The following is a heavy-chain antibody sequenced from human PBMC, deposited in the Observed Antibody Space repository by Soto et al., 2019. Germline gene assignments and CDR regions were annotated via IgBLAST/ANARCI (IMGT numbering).Heavy chain of an antibody. CDR2: IYYSGST. D-gene: IGHD2-21*02. CDR3: ARNVVLTEIDAFDI. Sequence: QVQLQESGPGLVKPSQTLSLTCTVSGGSISSGGYYWSWIRQHPGKGLEWIGYIYYSGSTHYNPYLKSRVTISIDTSKNQFSLKLNSVTAADTAIYYCARNVVLTEIDAFDIWGQGTMLTVSS. J-gene: IGHJ3*02. V-gene: IGHV4-31*03. CDR1: GGSISSGGYY.